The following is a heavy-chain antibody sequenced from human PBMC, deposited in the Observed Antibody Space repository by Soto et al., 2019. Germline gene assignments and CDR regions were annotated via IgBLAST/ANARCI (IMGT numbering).Heavy chain of an antibody. D-gene: IGHD6-19*01. J-gene: IGHJ4*02. V-gene: IGHV1-3*01. CDR3: ARVFSGWYYFDY. CDR2: INAGNGNT. Sequence: QVQLVQSGAEVKKPGASVKVSCKASGYTFTSYAMHWVRQAPGQRLEWMGWINAGNGNTKYSQKFQGRVTITRDTSASTAYMELSSLRSEDTAVYYCARVFSGWYYFDYWGQGTLVTVSS. CDR1: GYTFTSYA.